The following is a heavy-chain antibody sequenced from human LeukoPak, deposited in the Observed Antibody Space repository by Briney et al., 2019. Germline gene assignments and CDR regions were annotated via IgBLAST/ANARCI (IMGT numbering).Heavy chain of an antibody. J-gene: IGHJ4*02. Sequence: GGSLRLSCAASGFTFSSYSMNWVRQAPGKGLEWVSSISSSSSYIYYADSVKGRFTISRDNAKNSLYVQMNSLRAEDTAVYYCARSGYSSSWLFDYWGQGTLVTVSS. CDR1: GFTFSSYS. V-gene: IGHV3-21*01. CDR2: ISSSSSYI. D-gene: IGHD6-13*01. CDR3: ARSGYSSSWLFDY.